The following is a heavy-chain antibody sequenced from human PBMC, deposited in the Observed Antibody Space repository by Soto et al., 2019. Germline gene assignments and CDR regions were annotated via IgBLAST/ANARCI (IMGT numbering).Heavy chain of an antibody. V-gene: IGHV4-34*01. D-gene: IGHD2-8*02. J-gene: IGHJ4*02. CDR3: ARDRFYAGGGYFFEY. Sequence: QVQLQQWGAGLLKPSETLSLTCAVYGGSFTSYYWSWIRQPPGKGLQWIGEINHRGVTKYNPSLKSRVTISIDTSKNQFSLFLTSVTAADTAVYYCARDRFYAGGGYFFEYWGRGIPVTVSS. CDR2: INHRGVT. CDR1: GGSFTSYY.